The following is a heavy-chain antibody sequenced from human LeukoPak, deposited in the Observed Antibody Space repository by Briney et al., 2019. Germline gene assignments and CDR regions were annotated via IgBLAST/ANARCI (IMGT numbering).Heavy chain of an antibody. V-gene: IGHV3-23*01. CDR2: ISGSGGTT. CDR1: GFTFSSYG. Sequence: GGSLRLSCAASGFTFSSYGMHWVRQAPGKGLEWVSAISGSGGTTYYADSVKGRFTISRDNSKNTLYLQINSLRAEDTAVYYCAKDHLPGIVVADRDYWGQGTLVTVSS. CDR3: AKDHLPGIVVADRDY. J-gene: IGHJ4*02. D-gene: IGHD6-19*01.